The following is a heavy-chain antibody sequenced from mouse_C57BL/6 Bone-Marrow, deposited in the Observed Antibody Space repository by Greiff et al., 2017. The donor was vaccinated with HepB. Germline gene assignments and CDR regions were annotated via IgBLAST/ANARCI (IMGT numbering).Heavy chain of an antibody. J-gene: IGHJ2*01. CDR3: ARHGTTVVFDY. D-gene: IGHD1-1*01. CDR2: ISSGGSYT. CDR1: GFTFSSYG. V-gene: IGHV5-6*01. Sequence: EVMLVESGGDLVKPGGSLKLSCAASGFTFSSYGMSWVRQTPDKRLEWVATISSGGSYTYYPDSVKGRFTISRENAKNTLYLQMSSLKSEDTAMYYCARHGTTVVFDYWGQGTTLTVSS.